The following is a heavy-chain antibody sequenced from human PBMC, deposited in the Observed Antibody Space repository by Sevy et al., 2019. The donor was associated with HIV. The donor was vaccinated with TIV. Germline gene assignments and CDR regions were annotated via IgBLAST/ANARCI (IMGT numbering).Heavy chain of an antibody. D-gene: IGHD5-18*01. CDR3: ARVSRGYSYGLDY. Sequence: SETVSLTCTVSGGSISSYYWSWIRQPPGKGLEWIGYIYYSGSTNYNPSLKSRVTISVDTSKNQFSLKLSSVTAADTAVYYCARVSRGYSYGLDYWGQGTLVTVSS. CDR1: GGSISSYY. CDR2: IYYSGST. J-gene: IGHJ4*02. V-gene: IGHV4-59*01.